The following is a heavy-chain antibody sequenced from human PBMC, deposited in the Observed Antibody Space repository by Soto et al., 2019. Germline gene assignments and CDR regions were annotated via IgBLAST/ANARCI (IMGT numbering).Heavy chain of an antibody. CDR2: MNPNSGNT. J-gene: IGHJ5*02. CDR3: ARAEHSSSWYGGGGWFDP. D-gene: IGHD6-13*01. CDR1: GYTFTSYD. V-gene: IGHV1-8*01. Sequence: QVQLVQSGAEVKKPGASVKVSCKASGYTFTSYDINWVRQATGQGLEWMGWMNPNSGNTGYAQKFQGRVTMTRKTSISTAYMELSSLRSEDTAVYYCARAEHSSSWYGGGGWFDPWGQGTLVTVSS.